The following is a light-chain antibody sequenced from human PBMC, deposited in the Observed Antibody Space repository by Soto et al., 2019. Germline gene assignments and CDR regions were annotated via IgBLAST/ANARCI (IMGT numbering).Light chain of an antibody. CDR2: EVT. CDR1: SSDVGGYNY. J-gene: IGLJ2*01. Sequence: QSALTQPASVYGSPGQSITISCTGTSSDVGGYNYVSWYQQHPGKAPKLMIFEVTFRPSGVSNRCSGSKSGNTASLTISGLQAEDEADYYCSSFRNNNVIFGGGTKLTVL. V-gene: IGLV2-14*01. CDR3: SSFRNNNVI.